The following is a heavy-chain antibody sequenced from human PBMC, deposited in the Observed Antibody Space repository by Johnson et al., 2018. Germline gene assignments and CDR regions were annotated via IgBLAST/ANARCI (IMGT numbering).Heavy chain of an antibody. CDR2: LYSSGST. CDR1: GGSISSGGYY. D-gene: IGHD3-3*01. J-gene: IGHJ1*01. V-gene: IGHV4-31*03. CDR3: ASHDQYCQH. Sequence: QVRLRESGPGLVEPTQPLSLSCTVSGGSISSGGYYWSWIRQHPGTGLEWIGYLYSSGSTYYNPSLKSRVTISVDTSKKQFSRKLSSVTAAVTAVDYCASHDQYCQHWGQGTLVTVSS.